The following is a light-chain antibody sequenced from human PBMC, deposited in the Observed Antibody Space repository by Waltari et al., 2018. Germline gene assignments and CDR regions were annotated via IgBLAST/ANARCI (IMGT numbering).Light chain of an antibody. J-gene: IGLJ3*02. Sequence: QSALTQPASVSGSPGQSITISCTGTSSDVGGYNYVSWYQQHPGKAPKLLIYEVSNRPSGVSKRFSGSKSGDTAALTISGLQAEGEADYYCSSYTSSSTLVFGGGTKLTVL. CDR2: EVS. CDR3: SSYTSSSTLV. V-gene: IGLV2-14*01. CDR1: SSDVGGYNY.